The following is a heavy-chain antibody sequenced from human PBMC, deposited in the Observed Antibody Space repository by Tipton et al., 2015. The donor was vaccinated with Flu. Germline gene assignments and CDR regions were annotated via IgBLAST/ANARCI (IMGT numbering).Heavy chain of an antibody. J-gene: IGHJ4*01. Sequence: LRLSCAVYGGSFSAYYWSWIRQPPGKGLEWVGEINHSGTTNYNPSLTSRVTISADTSKKQFSLRLTSVTAADTAVYYCASKVANWGLWEPLDYWGHGMLVTVSS. D-gene: IGHD7-27*01. CDR1: GGSFSAYY. CDR2: INHSGTT. CDR3: ASKVANWGLWEPLDY. V-gene: IGHV4-34*01.